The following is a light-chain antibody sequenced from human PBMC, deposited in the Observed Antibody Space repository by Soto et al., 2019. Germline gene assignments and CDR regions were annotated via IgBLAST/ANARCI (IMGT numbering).Light chain of an antibody. CDR3: QQYYSYPRT. J-gene: IGKJ1*01. CDR2: AAS. Sequence: AIRMTQSPSSLSASTGDRVTITCQASQGISSYLAWYQQKPGKAPKLLIYAASTLQSGVPSRFSGSGSGTDFTLTISCLQSEDFATYHCQQYYSYPRTFGQGTKVEIK. CDR1: QGISSY. V-gene: IGKV1-8*01.